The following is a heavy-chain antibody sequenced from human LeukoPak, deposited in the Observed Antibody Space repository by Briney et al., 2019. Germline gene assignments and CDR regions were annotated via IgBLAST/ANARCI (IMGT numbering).Heavy chain of an antibody. CDR3: ARTPEGYYFDY. Sequence: GGSLRLSCAASGFTFSSYWMSWVRQAPGKGLEWVANIKQDGSEKYYADSVKGRFTISRDNAKNSLYLQMNSLRAEDTAVYYCARTPEGYYFDYWGQGTLVTVSS. J-gene: IGHJ4*02. CDR2: IKQDGSEK. CDR1: GFTFSSYW. V-gene: IGHV3-7*01.